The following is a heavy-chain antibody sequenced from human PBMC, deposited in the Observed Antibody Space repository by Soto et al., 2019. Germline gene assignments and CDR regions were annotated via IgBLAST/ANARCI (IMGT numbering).Heavy chain of an antibody. Sequence: GASVKVSCKASGYTFTSYDINWVRQATGQGLEWMGWMNPNSGNTGYAQKFQGRVTMTRNTSISTAYMELSSLRSEDTAVYYCARYRAARPPYYFDYWGQGTLVTVSS. V-gene: IGHV1-8*01. CDR2: MNPNSGNT. D-gene: IGHD6-6*01. CDR1: GYTFTSYD. CDR3: ARYRAARPPYYFDY. J-gene: IGHJ4*02.